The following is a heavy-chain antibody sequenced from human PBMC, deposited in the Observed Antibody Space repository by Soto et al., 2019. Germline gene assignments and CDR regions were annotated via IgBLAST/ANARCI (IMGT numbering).Heavy chain of an antibody. J-gene: IGHJ4*02. CDR3: ARKAIFGVVTVLDY. D-gene: IGHD3-3*01. Sequence: QVQLQESGPGLVRPSETLSLTCTVSGASISSMSHYWSWIRQSPGKGLEWIGYMYITGSTNYNPSLKSRMSISLDTSKNQFSLRLGSVPAADTGVYYWARKAIFGVVTVLDYWGKGSLVTVS. CDR1: GASISSMSHY. V-gene: IGHV4-61*01. CDR2: MYITGST.